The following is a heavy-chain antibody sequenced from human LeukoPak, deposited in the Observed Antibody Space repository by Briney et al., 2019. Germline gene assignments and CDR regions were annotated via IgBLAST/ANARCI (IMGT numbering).Heavy chain of an antibody. CDR1: GYTFTGYY. CDR2: INPNSGGT. D-gene: IGHD1-26*01. V-gene: IGHV1-2*06. CDR3: ARDRGTSARNWFDP. J-gene: IGHJ5*02. Sequence: GASVKLSCKASGYTFTGYYMHWVRQAPGQGLEWMGRINPNSGGTNYAQKFQGRVTMTRDTSISTAYMELSRLRSDDTAVYYCARDRGTSARNWFDPWGRGTLVTVSS.